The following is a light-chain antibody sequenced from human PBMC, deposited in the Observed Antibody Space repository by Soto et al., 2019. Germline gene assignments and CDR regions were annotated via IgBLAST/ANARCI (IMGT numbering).Light chain of an antibody. CDR2: DVT. CDR1: RNIVGGYNY. Sequence: QPALTQPRAASGSPGHADTISCTRTRNIVGGYNYVSWYQQHPGKAPKLMIYDVTKRPSGVPDRFSGSKSGSTASLTISGLQAEDEADYYCCSYAGSFIFVFGTGTKVTVL. J-gene: IGLJ1*01. V-gene: IGLV2-11*01. CDR3: CSYAGSFIFV.